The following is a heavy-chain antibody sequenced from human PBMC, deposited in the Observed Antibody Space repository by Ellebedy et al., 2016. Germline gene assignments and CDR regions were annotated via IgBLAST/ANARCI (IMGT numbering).Heavy chain of an antibody. Sequence: SGPTLVKPTQTLTLTCTFSGFSLSSSGVGVAWIRQPPGKALEWLAPIYWDDDIRYSPSLKNRLTITKDTSKNQVVLTMTNTDPVDTATYYCAHSYGFYSHYYFDYWGQGTLVTVSS. CDR3: AHSYGFYSHYYFDY. CDR1: GFSLSSSGVG. CDR2: IYWDDDI. D-gene: IGHD4-11*01. V-gene: IGHV2-5*02. J-gene: IGHJ4*02.